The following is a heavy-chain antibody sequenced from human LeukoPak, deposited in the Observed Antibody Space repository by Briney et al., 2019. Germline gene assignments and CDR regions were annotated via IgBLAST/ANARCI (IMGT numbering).Heavy chain of an antibody. CDR2: INAGNGNT. J-gene: IGHJ4*02. Sequence: ASVKVSCKASGYTFTSYAMHWVRQAPGQRLEWMGWINAGNGNTKYSQKFQGRDTITRDTSASTAYMELSSLRSEDTAVYYCARDRYTAMVRGYFDYWGQGTLVTVSS. CDR3: ARDRYTAMVRGYFDY. D-gene: IGHD5-18*01. CDR1: GYTFTSYA. V-gene: IGHV1-3*01.